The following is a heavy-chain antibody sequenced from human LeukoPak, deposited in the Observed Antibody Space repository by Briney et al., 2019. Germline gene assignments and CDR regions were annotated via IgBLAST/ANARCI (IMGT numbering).Heavy chain of an antibody. Sequence: ASVKVSCKASGYTFTSFDINWVRQAPGQGLEWMGGIIPIFHTPNYAQKFQGRVTITADESTSTAYMELSSLKSEDTAVYYCARDPPVPWGQGTLVTVSS. V-gene: IGHV1-69*13. CDR2: IIPIFHTP. CDR1: GYTFTSFD. CDR3: ARDPPVP. J-gene: IGHJ5*02.